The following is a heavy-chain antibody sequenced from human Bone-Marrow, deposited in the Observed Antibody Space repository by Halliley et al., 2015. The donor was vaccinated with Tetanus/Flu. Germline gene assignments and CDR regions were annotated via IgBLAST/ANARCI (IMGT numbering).Heavy chain of an antibody. CDR3: AREGKLVGGAFEP. J-gene: IGHJ3*01. D-gene: IGHD2-2*01. V-gene: IGHV3-13*05. CDR2: IGTADEP. Sequence: WGSAIGTADEPYYLGSVRGRFPSSKKNAKNSLYLQMKSLRAGDTAVYYCAREGKLVGGAFEPWGQGTMVTVSS.